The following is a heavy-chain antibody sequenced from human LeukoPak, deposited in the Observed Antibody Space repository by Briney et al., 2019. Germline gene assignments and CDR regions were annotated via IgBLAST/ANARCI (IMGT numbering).Heavy chain of an antibody. V-gene: IGHV3-21*04. CDR1: GFTFSSYS. Sequence: GGSLRLSCAASGFTFSSYSMNWVRQAPGKGLEWVSSISSSSSYIYYADSVKGRFTISRDNAKNTLYLQMNSLRAEDTAVYYCAKRYCSSTSCIYYYMDVWGKGTTVTVSS. J-gene: IGHJ6*03. CDR2: ISSSSSYI. CDR3: AKRYCSSTSCIYYYMDV. D-gene: IGHD2-2*01.